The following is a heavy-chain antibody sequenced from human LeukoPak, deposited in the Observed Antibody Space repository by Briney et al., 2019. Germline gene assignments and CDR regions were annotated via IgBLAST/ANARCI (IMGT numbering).Heavy chain of an antibody. V-gene: IGHV3-53*01. D-gene: IGHD6-19*01. CDR2: IYSGGST. Sequence: PGGSLRLSCAASGFTVSSNYMSWVRQAPGKGLEWVSVIYSGGSTYYADSVKGRFTISRDNSKNTLYLQMNSLRAEDTAVYYCARERRGSGWQNYDYWGQGTLVTVSS. CDR3: ARERRGSGWQNYDY. J-gene: IGHJ4*02. CDR1: GFTVSSNY.